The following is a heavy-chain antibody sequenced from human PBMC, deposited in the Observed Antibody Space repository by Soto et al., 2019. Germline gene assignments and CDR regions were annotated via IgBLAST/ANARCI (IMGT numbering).Heavy chain of an antibody. J-gene: IGHJ4*01. CDR3: ATGLLRYYAY. CDR1: GIYFSRVW. Sequence: PERSLRLSCAPSGIYFSRVWMSWLRHAPWQRKTWAGRPHSKFYGATIDYAAPVLGRFTISRDDSKNIVYLQMNSLNTEDTAVYYCATGLLRYYAYWGHGTLVTVAS. D-gene: IGHD3-9*01. V-gene: IGHV3-15*01. CDR2: PHSKFYGATI.